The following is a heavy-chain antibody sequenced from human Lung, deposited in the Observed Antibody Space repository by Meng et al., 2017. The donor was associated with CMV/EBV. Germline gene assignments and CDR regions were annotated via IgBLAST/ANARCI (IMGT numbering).Heavy chain of an antibody. CDR3: TRVKKGIAGQTTFYN. D-gene: IGHD1-26*01. CDR2: IRNRAKKYTT. J-gene: IGHJ4*02. V-gene: IGHV3-72*01. CDR1: GFFFSDHY. Sequence: SXKISXAASGFFFSDHYIDWVRKAPGKGLEWVGRIRNRAKKYTTEYAASVKGRFTTSRDDSKNSAYLQMNSLKTEDTALYYCTRVKKGIAGQTTFYNWGQGXPVTVSS.